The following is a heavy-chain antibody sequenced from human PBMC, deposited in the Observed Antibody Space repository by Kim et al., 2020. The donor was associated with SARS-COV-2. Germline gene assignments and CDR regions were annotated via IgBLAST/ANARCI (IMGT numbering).Heavy chain of an antibody. J-gene: IGHJ6*02. Sequence: GGSLRLSCAASGFTFSSYGMHWVRQAPGKGLEWVAVISYDGSNKYYADSVKGRFTISRDNSKNTLYLQMNSLRAEDTAVYYCAKKESSSFPYYYYYGMDVWGQGTTVTVSS. V-gene: IGHV3-30*18. CDR3: AKKESSSFPYYYYYGMDV. D-gene: IGHD6-13*01. CDR2: ISYDGSNK. CDR1: GFTFSSYG.